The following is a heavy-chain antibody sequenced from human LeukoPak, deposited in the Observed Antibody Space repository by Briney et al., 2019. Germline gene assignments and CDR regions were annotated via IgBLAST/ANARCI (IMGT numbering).Heavy chain of an antibody. D-gene: IGHD1-26*01. Sequence: SETLSLTCGVSGTSVSSHFWSWIRQTPGMGLEWIGYISNRGSTGYNPSLRSRVTISVDAPKNEVSLNVRSVSAADTAVYYCAKGVSGTYYAFDVWGQGRTV. CDR3: AKGVSGTYYAFDV. CDR1: GTSVSSHF. V-gene: IGHV4-59*02. CDR2: ISNRGST. J-gene: IGHJ3*01.